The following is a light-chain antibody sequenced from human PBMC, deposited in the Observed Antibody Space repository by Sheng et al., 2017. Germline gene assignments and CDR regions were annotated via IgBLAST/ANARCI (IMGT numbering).Light chain of an antibody. V-gene: IGLV2-11*01. CDR3: CSFAGGYTFV. CDR1: SSDSGTYNL. J-gene: IGLJ1*01. Sequence: QSALTQPASVSGSPGQSITISCSGTSSDSGTYNLVSWFQHHPGKAPKLMIYDVIKRPSGVPDRFSGSKSGNTASLTISGLQTEDEADYYCCSFAGGYTFVFGTGTEVTRP. CDR2: DVI.